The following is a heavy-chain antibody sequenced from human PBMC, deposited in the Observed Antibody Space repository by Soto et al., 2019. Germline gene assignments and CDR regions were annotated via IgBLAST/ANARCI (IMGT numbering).Heavy chain of an antibody. D-gene: IGHD3-22*01. J-gene: IGHJ4*01. Sequence: PSETLSLTCNVSNSPISDFYWSWFRQPPGQGLEWVGYIYHTGTTTYNPSLRSRVDISIDASKSQFSLDLRSVTAADTAVYYCARLGGYYQAFDSWGHGALVTVSS. CDR3: ARLGGYYQAFDS. CDR2: IYHTGTT. V-gene: IGHV4-59*08. CDR1: NSPISDFY.